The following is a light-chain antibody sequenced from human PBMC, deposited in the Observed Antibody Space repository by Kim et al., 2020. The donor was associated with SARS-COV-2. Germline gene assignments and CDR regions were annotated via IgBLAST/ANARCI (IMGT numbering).Light chain of an antibody. Sequence: DIQMTQSPSSLSASVGDRVTITCRASQSVSTYLNWYQQKPGKAPSLLIYAASSLQSGVPSRFSGSGSGTDFTLTISSLQPEDFATYYCQQSYMTPLTFGGGTKVEI. V-gene: IGKV1-39*01. J-gene: IGKJ4*01. CDR1: QSVSTY. CDR3: QQSYMTPLT. CDR2: AAS.